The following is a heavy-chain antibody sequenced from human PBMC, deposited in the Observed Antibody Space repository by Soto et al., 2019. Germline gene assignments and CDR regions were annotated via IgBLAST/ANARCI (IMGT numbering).Heavy chain of an antibody. CDR3: VRWGYIVGDTKRYYYYYYGMDV. V-gene: IGHV4-39*07. CDR1: GDSISSSSYY. D-gene: IGHD1-26*01. CDR2: IYSSGSA. Sequence: SETLSLTCTVSGDSISSSSYYWGWIRQPPGKGLEWIGSIYSSGSANYNPSLKSRVTISVDTSKNQFSLKLTSVTAADTAGYYCVRWGYIVGDTKRYYYYYYGMDVWGQGTTVTVSS. J-gene: IGHJ6*02.